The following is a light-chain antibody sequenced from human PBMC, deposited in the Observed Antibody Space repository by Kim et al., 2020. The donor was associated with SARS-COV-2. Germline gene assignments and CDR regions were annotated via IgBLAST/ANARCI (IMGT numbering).Light chain of an antibody. CDR1: GLGSKV. CDR3: QVWDSSDDHRVV. Sequence: TQLTWGGTGLGSKVANSYQQNPRQAPVLVISYDSVRPSGTPERYSGSNAGNPATVTISRVEAGDEDNYYCQVWDSSDDHRVVFGGGTKLTVL. V-gene: IGLV3-21*04. CDR2: YDS. J-gene: IGLJ2*01.